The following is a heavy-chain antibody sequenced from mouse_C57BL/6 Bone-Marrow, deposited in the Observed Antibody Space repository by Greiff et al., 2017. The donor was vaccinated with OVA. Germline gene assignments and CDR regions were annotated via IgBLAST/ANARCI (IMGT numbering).Heavy chain of an antibody. CDR3: ARHEDGYYASYLDY. V-gene: IGHV1-82*01. CDR1: GYAFSSSW. Sequence: VQLQQSGPELVKPGASVKFSCKASGYAFSSSWMHWVKQRPGQGLEWIGLIYPGDGDTNYNGKFKGKATLTADTSSSTAYMQLSSLTSEDSAVYCCARHEDGYYASYLDYWGQGTTLTVSS. CDR2: IYPGDGDT. J-gene: IGHJ2*01. D-gene: IGHD2-3*01.